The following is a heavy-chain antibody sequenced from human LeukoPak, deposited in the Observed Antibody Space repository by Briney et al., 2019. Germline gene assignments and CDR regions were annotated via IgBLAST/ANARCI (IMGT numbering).Heavy chain of an antibody. V-gene: IGHV4-4*07. CDR2: IYSSGTA. CDR1: GGSMSSYC. D-gene: IGHD6-13*01. J-gene: IGHJ4*02. Sequence: TSSETLSLTCTVSGGSMSSYCWSWVRQPAGKGLEWIGRIYSSGTANYNPSLKSRVTMSVDTSKNQFSLKLSSVTAADTAVYYCARGPPVEQQLVRGYFDYWGQGTLVIVSS. CDR3: ARGPPVEQQLVRGYFDY.